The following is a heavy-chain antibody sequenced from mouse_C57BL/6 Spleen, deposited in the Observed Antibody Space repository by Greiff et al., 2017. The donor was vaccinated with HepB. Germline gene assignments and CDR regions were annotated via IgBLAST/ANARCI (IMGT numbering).Heavy chain of an antibody. CDR1: GFTFSNYW. Sequence: EVQLQQSGGGLVQPGGSMKLSCVASGFTFSNYWMNWVRQSPEKGLEWVAQIRLKSDNYATHYAESVKGRFTISRDDSKSSVYLQMNNLRAEDTGIYYCTGGYGRGFAYWGQGTLVTVSA. CDR2: IRLKSDNYAT. CDR3: TGGYGRGFAY. J-gene: IGHJ3*01. D-gene: IGHD1-1*01. V-gene: IGHV6-3*01.